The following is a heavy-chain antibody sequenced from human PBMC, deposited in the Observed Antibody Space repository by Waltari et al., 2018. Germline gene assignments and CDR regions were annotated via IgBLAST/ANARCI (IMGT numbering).Heavy chain of an antibody. J-gene: IGHJ5*02. CDR2: IKPNSGGT. Sequence: QLQLVQSGAEGKTPGASVKGSCKASGYTFTCTYMNWERQAPGQGLEWMGRIKPNSGGTHYAQKFQGRVLLTRDTSISTAYMELSRLRSDDTAVYYGVRKRTTNWFDPWGQGTLVTVSS. V-gene: IGHV1-2*06. CDR3: VRKRTTNWFDP. CDR1: GYTFTCTY. D-gene: IGHD4-4*01.